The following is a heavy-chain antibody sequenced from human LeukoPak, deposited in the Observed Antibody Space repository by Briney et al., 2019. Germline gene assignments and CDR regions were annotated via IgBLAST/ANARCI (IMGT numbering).Heavy chain of an antibody. CDR2: ISAYNGNT. D-gene: IGHD6-19*01. Sequence: GASVKVSCKASGYTFTSYGISWVRQAPGQGLEWMGWISAYNGNTNYAQKLQGRVTMTTDTSTSTAYMELRSLRSDDTAVYYCATELAVLFRGYFDYWGQGTLVTVSS. V-gene: IGHV1-18*01. CDR3: ATELAVLFRGYFDY. CDR1: GYTFTSYG. J-gene: IGHJ4*02.